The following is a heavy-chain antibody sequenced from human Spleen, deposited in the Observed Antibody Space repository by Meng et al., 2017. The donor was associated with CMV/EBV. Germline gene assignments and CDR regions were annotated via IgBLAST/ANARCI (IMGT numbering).Heavy chain of an antibody. Sequence: GESLKISCAASGFTFNSYSMNWVRQAPGKGLEWVSYISSSIRTIHYADSVKGRFTISRDNSKNSLYLQMSSLRAEDTAFYYCAKDMSGPEQLVPGLLYGMEVWGQGTTVTVSS. CDR3: AKDMSGPEQLVPGLLYGMEV. CDR1: GFTFNSYS. CDR2: ISSSIRTI. V-gene: IGHV3-48*04. D-gene: IGHD6-6*01. J-gene: IGHJ6*02.